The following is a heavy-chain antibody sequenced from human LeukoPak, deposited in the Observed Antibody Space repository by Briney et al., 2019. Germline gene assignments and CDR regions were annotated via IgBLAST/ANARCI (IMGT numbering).Heavy chain of an antibody. CDR3: ARVKLAEGVLFDY. J-gene: IGHJ4*02. V-gene: IGHV1-69*04. CDR2: IIPILGIA. CDR1: GGTFSSYA. Sequence: SVKVSCKASGGTFSSYAISWVRQAPGQGLEWMGRIIPILGIANYAQKFQGRVTITADKSTSTAYMELSSLRSDDTAVYYCARVKLAEGVLFDYWGQGTLVTVSS. D-gene: IGHD2-15*01.